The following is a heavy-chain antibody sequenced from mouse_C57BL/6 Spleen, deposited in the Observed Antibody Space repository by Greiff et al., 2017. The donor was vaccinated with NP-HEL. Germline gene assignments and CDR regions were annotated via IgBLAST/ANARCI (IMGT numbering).Heavy chain of an antibody. D-gene: IGHD2-1*01. V-gene: IGHV2-5*01. CDR3: AKTGIYSDAMDY. Sequence: VQLQQSGPGLVQPSQSLSITCTVSGFSFTSYGVHWVRQSPGKGLEWLGVIWRGGSTDYNAAFMSRLSITKDNSKSQVFFKMNSLQADDTAIYYCAKTGIYSDAMDYWGQGTSVTVSS. J-gene: IGHJ4*01. CDR2: IWRGGST. CDR1: GFSFTSYG.